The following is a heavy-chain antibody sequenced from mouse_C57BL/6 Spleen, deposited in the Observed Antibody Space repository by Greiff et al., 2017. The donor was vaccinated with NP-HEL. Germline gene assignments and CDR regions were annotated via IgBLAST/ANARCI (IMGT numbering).Heavy chain of an antibody. CDR2: IWSGGST. CDR3: ARNFYYGSSLYAMDY. D-gene: IGHD1-1*01. CDR1: GFSLTSYG. V-gene: IGHV2-2*01. Sequence: VKLVESGPGLVQPSQSLSITCTVSGFSLTSYGVHWVRQSPGKGLEWLGVIWSGGSTDYNAAFISRLSISKDNSKSQVFFKMNSLQADDTAIYYCARNFYYGSSLYAMDYWGQGTSVTVSS. J-gene: IGHJ4*01.